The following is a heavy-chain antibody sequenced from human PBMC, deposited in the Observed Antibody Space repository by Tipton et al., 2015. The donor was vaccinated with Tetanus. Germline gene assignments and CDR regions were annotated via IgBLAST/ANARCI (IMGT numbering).Heavy chain of an antibody. CDR3: ARIGWPENNKPGFGI. CDR2: VHYSGST. Sequence: TLSLTCTVSGGSISSYYWTWIRQPPGRGLEWIGYVHYSGSTNYNPSLRSRVTLSVDTSKNQFSLQMSSVTAADTTVYYCARIGWPENNKPGFGIWGQGPMVTVSS. CDR1: GGSISSYY. J-gene: IGHJ3*02. D-gene: IGHD1/OR15-1a*01. V-gene: IGHV4-59*01.